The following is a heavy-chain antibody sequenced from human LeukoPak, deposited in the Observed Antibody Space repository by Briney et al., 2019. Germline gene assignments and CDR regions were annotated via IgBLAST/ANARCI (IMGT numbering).Heavy chain of an antibody. CDR1: GGSFSGYY. CDR3: ARAYTALSYGSGSYYTNWFDP. CDR2: INHSGST. D-gene: IGHD3-10*01. J-gene: IGHJ5*02. Sequence: SETLSLTCAVYGGSFSGYYWSWIRQPPGKGLEWIGEINHSGSTNYNPSLKSRVTISVDTSKNQFSLKLSSVTAADTAVYYCARAYTALSYGSGSYYTNWFDPWGQGTLVTVSS. V-gene: IGHV4-34*01.